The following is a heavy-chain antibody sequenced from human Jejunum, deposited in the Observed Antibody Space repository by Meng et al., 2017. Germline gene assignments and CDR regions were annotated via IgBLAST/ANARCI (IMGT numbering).Heavy chain of an antibody. Sequence: VQQSGSGLGYPSHTLSHTWASPGESVSSNSALWHWVRQSPSRGLEWLGKTYYRSEWQNHYGVSVKSRIIINADTSRNQFSLNLNSVTPEDTAVYYCTTWYGEYWGQGTLVTVSS. D-gene: IGHD3-10*01. J-gene: IGHJ4*02. CDR3: TTWYGEY. V-gene: IGHV6-1*01. CDR2: TYYRSEWQN. CDR1: GESVSSNSAL.